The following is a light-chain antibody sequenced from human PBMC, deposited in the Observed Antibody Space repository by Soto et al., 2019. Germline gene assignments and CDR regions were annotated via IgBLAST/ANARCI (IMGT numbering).Light chain of an antibody. J-gene: IGLJ1*01. CDR1: SSNIGADYD. CDR2: GNT. CDR3: QSYDSSLSGYV. V-gene: IGLV1-40*01. Sequence: QPVLTQPPSVSGAPGQRVTISCTGSSSNIGADYDVHWYQQLPGTAPKLLIYGNTNRPSGVPDRFSGSKSGTSASLAITGLQAEDEADYYCQSYDSSLSGYVFGTATKLTVL.